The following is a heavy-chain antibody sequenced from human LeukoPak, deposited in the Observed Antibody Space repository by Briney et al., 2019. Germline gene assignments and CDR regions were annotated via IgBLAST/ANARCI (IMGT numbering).Heavy chain of an antibody. D-gene: IGHD1-1*01. Sequence: ASVKVSCKASGYTFTTYAITWVRQAPGQGLEWMGWISTYNGNTNYAQKLQGRVTMTTDTSTSTAYMELRSLRSDETAVYHCASFSPTTVTFDYWGQGTLVTVSS. J-gene: IGHJ4*02. CDR3: ASFSPTTVTFDY. CDR1: GYTFTTYA. CDR2: ISTYNGNT. V-gene: IGHV1-18*01.